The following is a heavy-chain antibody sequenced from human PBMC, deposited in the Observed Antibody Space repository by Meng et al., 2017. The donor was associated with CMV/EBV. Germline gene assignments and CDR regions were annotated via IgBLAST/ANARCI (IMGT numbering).Heavy chain of an antibody. J-gene: IGHJ5*02. CDR2: IKPNSGGT. CDR3: AREGVIVAPDS. CDR1: GHTFPGYY. V-gene: IGHV1-2*02. D-gene: IGHD5-12*01. Sequence: QVQLVQSGAAVTKPGXSVKVSCKASGHTFPGYYMHSVRRAPGQGLEWKGWIKPNSGGTNYAQKFQGRVTMTRDTSISTAYMELSRLRSDDTAVYYCAREGVIVAPDSWGQGTLVTVSS.